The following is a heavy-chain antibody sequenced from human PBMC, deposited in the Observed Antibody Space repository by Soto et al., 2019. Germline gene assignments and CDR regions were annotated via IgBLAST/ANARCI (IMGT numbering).Heavy chain of an antibody. V-gene: IGHV3-15*07. CDR1: GFTFSNAW. CDR2: IKSKTDGGTT. D-gene: IGHD2-2*01. CDR3: TTGNTVVQAGGGRYGMDV. J-gene: IGHJ6*02. Sequence: GGSLRLSCAASGFTFSNAWMNWVRQAPGKGLEWVGRIKSKTDGGTTDYAAPVKGRFTISRDDSKNTLYLQMNSLKTEDTAVYYCTTGNTVVQAGGGRYGMDVWGQGTTVTVSS.